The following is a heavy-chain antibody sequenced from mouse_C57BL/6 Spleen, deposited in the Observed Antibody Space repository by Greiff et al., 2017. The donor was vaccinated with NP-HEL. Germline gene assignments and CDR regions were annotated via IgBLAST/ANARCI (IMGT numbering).Heavy chain of an antibody. V-gene: IGHV7-3*01. D-gene: IGHD2-12*01. CDR2: IRNKANGYTT. CDR1: GFTFTDYY. J-gene: IGHJ3*01. Sequence: VQLKESGGGLVQPGGSLSLSCAASGFTFTDYYMSWVRQPPGKALEWLGFIRNKANGYTTEYSASVKGRFTISRDNSQSILYLQMNALRAEDSATYYCAGDYDGFAYWGQGTLVTVSA. CDR3: AGDYDGFAY.